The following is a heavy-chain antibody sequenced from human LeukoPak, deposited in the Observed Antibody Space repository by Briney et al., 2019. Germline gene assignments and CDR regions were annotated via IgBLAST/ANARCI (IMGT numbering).Heavy chain of an antibody. V-gene: IGHV1-2*02. CDR2: INPNSGGT. J-gene: IGHJ4*02. CDR3: ARDQGDYDSSGYYRG. D-gene: IGHD3-22*01. Sequence: ASVKVSCKASGYTFTGYYMHWVRQAPGQGLEWMGWINPNSGGTNYAQKFQGRVTMTRDTSISTAYMELSRLRSGDTAVYYCARDQGDYDSSGYYRGWGQGTLVTVSS. CDR1: GYTFTGYY.